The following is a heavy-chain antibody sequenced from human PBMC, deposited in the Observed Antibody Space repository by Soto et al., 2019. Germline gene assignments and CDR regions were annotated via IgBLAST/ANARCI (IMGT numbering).Heavy chain of an antibody. J-gene: IGHJ5*02. CDR3: ARVVPGAEAWFGP. Sequence: GASVKVSCKTSGYTFSNYDIPWVQQAPGQPLEWLGWISPYSDGTNYAQKFQGRVSMTTDTSTTTAYMELRSLRSDDTAVYYCARVVPGAEAWFGPWGQGTLVTVSS. V-gene: IGHV1-18*01. CDR2: ISPYSDGT. D-gene: IGHD2-2*01. CDR1: GYTFSNYD.